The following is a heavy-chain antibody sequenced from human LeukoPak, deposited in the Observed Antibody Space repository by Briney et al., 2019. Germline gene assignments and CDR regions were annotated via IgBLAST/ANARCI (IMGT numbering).Heavy chain of an antibody. CDR1: GGTFSSYA. CDR2: IIPILGIA. V-gene: IGHV1-69*04. CDR3: ARDPYGDYGAYGMDV. Sequence: GASVKVSCKASGGTFSSYAISWVRQAPGQGLEWMGRIIPILGIANDAQKFQGRVTITADKSTSTAYMELSSLRSEDTAVYYCARDPYGDYGAYGMDVWGQGTTVTVSS. J-gene: IGHJ6*02. D-gene: IGHD4-17*01.